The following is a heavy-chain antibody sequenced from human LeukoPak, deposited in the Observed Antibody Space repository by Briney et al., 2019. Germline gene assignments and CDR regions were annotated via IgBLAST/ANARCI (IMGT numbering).Heavy chain of an antibody. V-gene: IGHV3-21*01. CDR2: ISSSSSYI. D-gene: IGHD2-15*01. Sequence: GGSLRLSCAAPGFTFSSYSMNWVRQAPGKGLEWVSSISSSSSYIYYADSVKGRFTISRDNAKNSLYLQMNSLRAEDTAVYYCARRYCSGGSCYSADHWGQGTLVTVSS. J-gene: IGHJ4*02. CDR1: GFTFSSYS. CDR3: ARRYCSGGSCYSADH.